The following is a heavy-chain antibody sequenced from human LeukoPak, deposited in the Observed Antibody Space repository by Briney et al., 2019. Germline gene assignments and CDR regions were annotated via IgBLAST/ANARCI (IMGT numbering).Heavy chain of an antibody. CDR2: IYHSGST. Sequence: KPSETLSLTCAVSGYSISSGYYWGWIRQPPGKGLEWIGSIYHSGSTYYSPSLKSRVTISVDTSKNQFSLKLSSVTAADTAVYYCARWVFPAAISWYAFDIWGQGTMVTVSS. J-gene: IGHJ3*02. CDR3: ARWVFPAAISWYAFDI. CDR1: GYSISSGYY. D-gene: IGHD2-2*01. V-gene: IGHV4-38-2*01.